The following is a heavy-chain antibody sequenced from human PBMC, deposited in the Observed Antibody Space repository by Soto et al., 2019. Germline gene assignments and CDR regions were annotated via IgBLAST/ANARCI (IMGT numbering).Heavy chain of an antibody. CDR3: ARGGPHRLYDIIRASFDI. V-gene: IGHV1-46*01. CDR1: GYTFTSYY. CDR2: INPSGGST. D-gene: IGHD3-9*01. Sequence: GASVKVSCKASGYTFTSYYMHWVRQAPGQGLEWMGIINPSGGSTSYAQKFQGRVTMTRDTSTSTVYMELSSLRSEDTAVYYCARGGPHRLYDIIRASFDIWGQGTMVTVSS. J-gene: IGHJ3*02.